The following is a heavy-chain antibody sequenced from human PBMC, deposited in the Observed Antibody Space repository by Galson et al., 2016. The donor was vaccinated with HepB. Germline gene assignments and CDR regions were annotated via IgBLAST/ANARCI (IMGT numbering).Heavy chain of an antibody. CDR3: ARDPFRWGHWLDP. Sequence: SLRLSCAASGFTFSSYWMHWVRQSPEEGLVRVSQINSDGSTTAYAASVKGRFTISRDNAKKHLYLQMNSLRVEDTAVYYCARDPFRWGHWLDPWGQGTLVTVSS. J-gene: IGHJ5*02. D-gene: IGHD3-16*01. V-gene: IGHV3-74*01. CDR2: INSDGSTT. CDR1: GFTFSSYW.